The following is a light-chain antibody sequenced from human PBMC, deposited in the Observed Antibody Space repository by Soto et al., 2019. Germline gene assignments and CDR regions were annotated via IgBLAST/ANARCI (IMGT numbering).Light chain of an antibody. J-gene: IGLJ1*01. CDR1: SSDVGGSNS. CDR2: EVN. CDR3: SSSTSGSTPFV. Sequence: QSALAQPASVSGSPGQSITISYTGTSSDVGGSNSVSWYQQHPGQAPKLMISEVNNRPSGVSNRFSGSKSGNTASLTISGLQAEDEADYYCSSSTSGSTPFVFGAGTKVTVL. V-gene: IGLV2-14*01.